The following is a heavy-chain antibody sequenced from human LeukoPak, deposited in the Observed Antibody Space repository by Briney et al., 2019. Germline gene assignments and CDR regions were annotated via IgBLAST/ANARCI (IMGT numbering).Heavy chain of an antibody. Sequence: GASVKVSCKASGYTFMNYYIHWVRQAPGQGLEWMGWINPKSGDTQYGQKFQGRVTMTRDTSISTASMELSRLRSDDTAVYFCARGQYYGDITFPLHYWGQGTLVTVSS. J-gene: IGHJ4*02. CDR3: ARGQYYGDITFPLHY. CDR1: GYTFMNYY. CDR2: INPKSGDT. V-gene: IGHV1-2*02. D-gene: IGHD4-17*01.